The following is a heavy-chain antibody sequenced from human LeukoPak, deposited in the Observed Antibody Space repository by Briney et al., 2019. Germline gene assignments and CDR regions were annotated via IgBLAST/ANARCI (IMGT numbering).Heavy chain of an antibody. Sequence: GASVKVSCKASGYTFTSYYMHWVRQAPGQGLEWMGIINPSGGSTSYAQKFQGRVTMTRDTSTSTVYMELSSLRSEDTAVYYCARTPRPYITGTTGILDYWGQGTLVTVSS. D-gene: IGHD1-7*01. V-gene: IGHV1-46*01. CDR2: INPSGGST. CDR3: ARTPRPYITGTTGILDY. J-gene: IGHJ4*02. CDR1: GYTFTSYY.